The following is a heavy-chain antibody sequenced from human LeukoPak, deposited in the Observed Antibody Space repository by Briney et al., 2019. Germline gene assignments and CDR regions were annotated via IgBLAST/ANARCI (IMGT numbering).Heavy chain of an antibody. CDR1: GGSINSHY. CDR2: IYYSGST. D-gene: IGHD6-19*01. Sequence: PSETLSHTCTVSGGSINSHYWSWIRQPPGKGLEWIGYIYYSGSTNYNPSLKSRVTISVDTSKNQFSLKLSSVTAADTAVYYCARESSLIAVAGAFEYWGQGTLVTVSS. V-gene: IGHV4-59*11. J-gene: IGHJ4*02. CDR3: ARESSLIAVAGAFEY.